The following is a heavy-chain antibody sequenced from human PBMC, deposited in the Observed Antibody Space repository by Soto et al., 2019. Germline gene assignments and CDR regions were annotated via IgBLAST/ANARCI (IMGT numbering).Heavy chain of an antibody. Sequence: ASVNVSCKASGYTFTSYYMHWVRQAPGQGLEWMGIIKPSGGSTSYAQKFQGRVTMTRDTSTSTVYMELSSLRSEDTAVYYCARKRIAVAGSPDYYYYGMDVWGQGTTVTVSS. CDR3: ARKRIAVAGSPDYYYYGMDV. CDR1: GYTFTSYY. D-gene: IGHD6-19*01. J-gene: IGHJ6*02. V-gene: IGHV1-46*01. CDR2: IKPSGGST.